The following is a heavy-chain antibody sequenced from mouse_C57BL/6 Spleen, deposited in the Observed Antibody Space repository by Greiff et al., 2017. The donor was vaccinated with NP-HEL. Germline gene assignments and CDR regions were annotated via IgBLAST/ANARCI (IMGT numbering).Heavy chain of an antibody. CDR1: GYTFTDYY. CDR3: ARRALYYYGSSYWYFDV. CDR2: INPNNGGT. D-gene: IGHD1-1*01. Sequence: EVQLQQSGPELVKPGASVKISCKASGYTFTDYYMNWVKQSHGKSLEWIGDINPNNGGTSYNQKFKGKATLTVDKSSSTAYMELRSLTSEDSAVYYCARRALYYYGSSYWYFDVWGTGTTVTVSS. V-gene: IGHV1-26*01. J-gene: IGHJ1*03.